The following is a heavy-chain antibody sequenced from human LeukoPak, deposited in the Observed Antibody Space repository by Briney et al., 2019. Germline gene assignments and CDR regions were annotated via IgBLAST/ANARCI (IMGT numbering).Heavy chain of an antibody. CDR1: GGSFSGYY. CDR2: INHSGST. J-gene: IGHJ4*02. V-gene: IGHV4-34*01. CDR3: ARGAFGGVIVISYFDY. D-gene: IGHD3-16*02. Sequence: SETLSLTCAVYGGSFSGYYWSWIRQPPGKGLEWIGEINHSGSTNYNPSLKSRVTISVDTSKNQFSLKLSSVTAADTAVYYCARGAFGGVIVISYFDYWGQGTLVTVSS.